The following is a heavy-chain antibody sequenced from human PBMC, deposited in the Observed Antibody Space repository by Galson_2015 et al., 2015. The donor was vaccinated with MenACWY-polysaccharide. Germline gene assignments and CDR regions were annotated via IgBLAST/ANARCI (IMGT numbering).Heavy chain of an antibody. CDR3: AKDLGYCSSTSCYIFDY. Sequence: SLRLSCAASGFTFSNYAMSWVRQAPGKGLEWVSSISGSADSTYYADSVKGRFTISRDNSKNTLYLQMNSLRAEDTAVYYCAKDLGYCSSTSCYIFDYWGQGTLVTVSS. D-gene: IGHD2-2*01. V-gene: IGHV3-23*01. CDR2: ISGSADST. J-gene: IGHJ4*02. CDR1: GFTFSNYA.